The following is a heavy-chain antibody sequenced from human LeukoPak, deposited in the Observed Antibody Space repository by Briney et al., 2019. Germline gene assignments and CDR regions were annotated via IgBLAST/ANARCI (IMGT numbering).Heavy chain of an antibody. V-gene: IGHV3-7*05. Sequence: GGSLRLSCAASGFTFSRTWMSWLRQAPGKGLEWVAYINHEGTEKDYMDSVKDRFTISRDNAQNSLFLQMNSLRAEDTAIYYCATGGHYYGDWGQGTLVTVSS. CDR3: ATGGHYYGD. D-gene: IGHD3-10*01. CDR2: INHEGTEK. CDR1: GFTFSRTW. J-gene: IGHJ4*02.